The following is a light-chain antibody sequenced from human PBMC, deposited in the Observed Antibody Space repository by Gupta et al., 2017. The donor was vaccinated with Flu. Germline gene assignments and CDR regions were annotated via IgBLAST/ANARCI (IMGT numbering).Light chain of an antibody. Sequence: EIVLTQSPGTLSLSPGERATLSCRASRRMSSSYVAWYQQKPGQAPRLLIYGPSSRAAGIPDRFSGSGSGTDFTLTISSLEPEDFAVYFCQQYDSSLGTFGGGTKVE. J-gene: IGKJ4*01. CDR2: GPS. V-gene: IGKV3-20*01. CDR3: QQYDSSLGT. CDR1: RRMSSSY.